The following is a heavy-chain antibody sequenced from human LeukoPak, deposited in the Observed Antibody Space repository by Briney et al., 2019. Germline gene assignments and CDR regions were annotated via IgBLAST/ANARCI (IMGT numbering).Heavy chain of an antibody. Sequence: ASVKVSCKASGYTFTGYYMHWVRQAPGQGLEWMGWINPDSGGTNYAQKFQGWVTMTRDTSISTAYMELSRLRSDDTAVYYCARETGKYYFDYWGQGTLVTVSS. CDR2: INPDSGGT. V-gene: IGHV1-2*04. D-gene: IGHD7-27*01. J-gene: IGHJ4*02. CDR3: ARETGKYYFDY. CDR1: GYTFTGYY.